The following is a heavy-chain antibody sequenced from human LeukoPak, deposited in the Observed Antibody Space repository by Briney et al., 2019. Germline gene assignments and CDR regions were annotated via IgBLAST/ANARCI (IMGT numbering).Heavy chain of an antibody. Sequence: GRSLRLSCAASGFTFSSYSMNWVRQAPGKGLEWVSSISSSSSYIYYADSVKGRFTISRDNAKNSLYLQMNSLRAEDTAVYYCARPYSSSSRGPFDYWGQGTLVTVSS. D-gene: IGHD6-6*01. V-gene: IGHV3-21*01. CDR3: ARPYSSSSRGPFDY. J-gene: IGHJ4*02. CDR2: ISSSSSYI. CDR1: GFTFSSYS.